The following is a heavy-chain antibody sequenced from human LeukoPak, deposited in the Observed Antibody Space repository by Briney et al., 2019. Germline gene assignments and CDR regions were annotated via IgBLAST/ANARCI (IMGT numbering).Heavy chain of an antibody. CDR1: GGTFSSYA. CDR2: INPNSGGT. J-gene: IGHJ4*02. CDR3: ARGGHSYGPLGDY. V-gene: IGHV1-2*02. Sequence: ASVKVSCKASGGTFSSYAISWVRQAPGQGLEWMGWINPNSGGTNYAQKFQGRVTMTRDTSISTAYMELSSLRSDDSAVYYCARGGHSYGPLGDYWGQGTLVTVSS. D-gene: IGHD5-18*01.